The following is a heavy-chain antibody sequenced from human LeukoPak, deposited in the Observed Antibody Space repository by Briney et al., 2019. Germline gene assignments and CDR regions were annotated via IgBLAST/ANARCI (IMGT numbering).Heavy chain of an antibody. Sequence: SETLSLTCTVSGDSFSSSTYYWGWIRQPPGRGLEWIGSLYSSGSTYNNPSLKSRVTITVDTSKNQFSLKLSSVTAADTAVYYCARISSSNWYNERGAFDVWGQGTMVTVSS. CDR1: GDSFSSSTYY. V-gene: IGHV4-39*07. CDR2: LYSSGST. D-gene: IGHD6-13*01. J-gene: IGHJ3*01. CDR3: ARISSSNWYNERGAFDV.